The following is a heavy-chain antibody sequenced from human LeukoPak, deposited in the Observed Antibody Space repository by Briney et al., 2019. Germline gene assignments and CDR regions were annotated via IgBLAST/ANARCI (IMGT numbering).Heavy chain of an antibody. V-gene: IGHV3-53*01. D-gene: IGHD2-15*01. CDR3: ARRAGSYSRSYDY. CDR2: IYAGGST. Sequence: GGSLRLSCAASELTLSDNYMSWIRQAPGRGLEWVSFIYAGGSTYYADSVRGRFIMSRDNSKNTVYLQMNSLRAEDTAVYYCARRAGSYSRSYDYWGQGTLVTVSS. CDR1: ELTLSDNY. J-gene: IGHJ4*02.